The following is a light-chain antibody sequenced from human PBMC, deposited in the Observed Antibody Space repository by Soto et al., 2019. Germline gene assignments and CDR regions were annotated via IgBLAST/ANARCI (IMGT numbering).Light chain of an antibody. CDR2: AAS. V-gene: IGKV1-39*01. Sequence: DIQMTQSPSSLSASVGDRVTITCRASESIGRHLNWYQQKPGKAPKLLIYAASSLQNGVPSRFRGGGAGTDFTLTIINLQPEDFATYFCQQSYSTLAITFGQRTRLEIK. J-gene: IGKJ5*01. CDR1: ESIGRH. CDR3: QQSYSTLAIT.